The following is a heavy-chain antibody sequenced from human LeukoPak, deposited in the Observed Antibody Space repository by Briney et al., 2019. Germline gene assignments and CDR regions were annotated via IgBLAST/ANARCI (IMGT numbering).Heavy chain of an antibody. Sequence: GGSLRLSCAASGFTFSRYSMNWVRQAPGKGLEWVSSISSTGSYIYYADSVKGRFTVSRDNAKNSLYLQMNSLRGEDTAVYYCANRFYGDYWGQGTLVTVSS. J-gene: IGHJ4*02. CDR3: ANRFYGDY. V-gene: IGHV3-21*01. D-gene: IGHD2/OR15-2a*01. CDR2: ISSTGSYI. CDR1: GFTFSRYS.